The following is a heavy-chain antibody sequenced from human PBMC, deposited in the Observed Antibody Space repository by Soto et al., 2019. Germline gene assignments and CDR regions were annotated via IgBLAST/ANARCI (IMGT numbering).Heavy chain of an antibody. Sequence: ASEKVSCKVSGYTLTELSMHWVRQAPGKGLEWMGGFDPEDGETIYAQKFQGRVTMTEDTSTDTAYMELSSLRSEDTAVYYCAGNVDTAMVNYYGMDVWGQGTTVTVSS. CDR1: GYTLTELS. J-gene: IGHJ6*02. D-gene: IGHD5-18*01. CDR3: AGNVDTAMVNYYGMDV. CDR2: FDPEDGET. V-gene: IGHV1-24*01.